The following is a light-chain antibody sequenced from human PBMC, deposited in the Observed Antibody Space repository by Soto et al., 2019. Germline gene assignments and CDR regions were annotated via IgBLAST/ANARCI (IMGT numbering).Light chain of an antibody. CDR3: QQSYSSPYT. V-gene: IGKV1-39*01. Sequence: DIQMTQSPGSLSASVGDRVTITCQASQSITKNLNWYQHKPGKAPELLIYQASDSQVGVPSRFSGSGSGTDFTLIISGLQPEDFATYFCQQSYSSPYTFGQGTKVDIK. J-gene: IGKJ2*01. CDR2: QAS. CDR1: QSITKN.